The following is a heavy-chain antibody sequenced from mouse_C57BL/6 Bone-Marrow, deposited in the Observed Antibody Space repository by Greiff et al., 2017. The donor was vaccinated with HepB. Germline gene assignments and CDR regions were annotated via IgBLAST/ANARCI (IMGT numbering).Heavy chain of an antibody. CDR3: AREAGITTVVADY. J-gene: IGHJ2*01. CDR1: GFTFSSYA. CDR2: ISDGGSYT. Sequence: DVMLVESGGGLVKPGGSLKLSCAASGFTFSSYAMSWVRQTPEKRLEWVATISDGGSYTYYPDNVKGRFTISRDNAKNNLYLQMSHLKSEDTAMYYCAREAGITTVVADYWGQGTTLTVSS. D-gene: IGHD1-1*01. V-gene: IGHV5-4*01.